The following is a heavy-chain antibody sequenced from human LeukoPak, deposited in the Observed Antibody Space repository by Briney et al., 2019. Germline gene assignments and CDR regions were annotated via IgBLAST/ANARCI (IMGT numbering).Heavy chain of an antibody. D-gene: IGHD5-24*01. V-gene: IGHV4-38-2*02. CDR3: ARDRETRGFDY. Sequence: SETLSLTCAVSGYSISSGYYWGWIRQPPGKGLEWIGSIYHSGSTYYNPSLKSRVTISVDTSKNQFSLKLSSVTAADTAVYYCARDRETRGFDYWGQETLVTVSS. CDR2: IYHSGST. CDR1: GYSISSGYY. J-gene: IGHJ4*02.